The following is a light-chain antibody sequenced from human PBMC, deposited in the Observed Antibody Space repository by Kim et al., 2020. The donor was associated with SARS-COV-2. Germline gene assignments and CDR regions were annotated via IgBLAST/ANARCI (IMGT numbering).Light chain of an antibody. J-gene: IGKJ2*01. CDR2: AAS. Sequence: DIQLTQSPSSMSASVGDRVTITCRASQDISNYLAWYQQKPGKVPKLLIYAASTLQSGVPSRFSGSGSGTEFTLTISSLQPEDFATYYCQQLNNYPYTFGQGTKLEI. CDR1: QDISNY. CDR3: QQLNNYPYT. V-gene: IGKV1-9*01.